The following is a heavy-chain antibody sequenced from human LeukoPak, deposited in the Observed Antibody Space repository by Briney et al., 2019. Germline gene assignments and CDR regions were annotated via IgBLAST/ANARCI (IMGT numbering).Heavy chain of an antibody. J-gene: IGHJ3*02. CDR1: GGSFSGYY. V-gene: IGHV4-34*01. D-gene: IGHD6-13*01. CDR2: INHSGST. Sequence: SETLSLTCAVYGGSFSGYYWSWIRQPPGKGLEWIGEINHSGSTNYNPSLKSRGTISVDKSKNKSSLEFSSVTAADTAVYYCARHVWYSSSWYGSDAFDIWGQGTMVTVSS. CDR3: ARHVWYSSSWYGSDAFDI.